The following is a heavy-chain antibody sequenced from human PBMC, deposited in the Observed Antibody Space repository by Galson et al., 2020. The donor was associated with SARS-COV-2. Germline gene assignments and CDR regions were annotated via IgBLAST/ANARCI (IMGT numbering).Heavy chain of an antibody. CDR2: IIPILGIA. J-gene: IGHJ6*02. V-gene: IGHV1-69*02. D-gene: IGHD3-22*01. CDR3: AAAEYYYDSSGAVNYYYYGMYG. CDR1: GGTFSSYT. Sequence: SVKVSCKASGGTFSSYTISWVRQAPGQGLEWMGRIIPILGIANYAQKFQGRVTITADKSTSTAYMELSSLRSEDTAVYYCAAAEYYYDSSGAVNYYYYGMYGWGQCTTVTVAS.